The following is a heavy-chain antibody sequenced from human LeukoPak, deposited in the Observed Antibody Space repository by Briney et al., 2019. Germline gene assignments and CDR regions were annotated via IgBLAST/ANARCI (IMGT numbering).Heavy chain of an antibody. CDR3: AKDRLRLPF. Sequence: GGSLRLSCAASGFTFGTYALTWVRQAPGKGLEGVSAISHSGDSTYYADFVKGRFTISRDNSKNTLYLQMNSLRAEDTAVYYCAKDRLRLPFWGQGTLVIVSS. V-gene: IGHV3-23*01. J-gene: IGHJ4*02. CDR2: ISHSGDST. D-gene: IGHD6-25*01. CDR1: GFTFGTYA.